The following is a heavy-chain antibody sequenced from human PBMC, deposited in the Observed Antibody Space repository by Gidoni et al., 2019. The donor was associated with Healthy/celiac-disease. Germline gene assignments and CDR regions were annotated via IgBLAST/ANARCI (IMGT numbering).Heavy chain of an antibody. CDR2: IYYSGST. V-gene: IGHV4-31*03. CDR3: AGLKDIVVVPAAVNFDY. CDR1: GGSLSSGGYY. Sequence: QVQLQESGPGLVKPSQTLPLTCTVSGGSLSSGGYYWSWIRQHPGKGLEWIGYIYYSGSTYYNPSLKSRVTISVDTSKNQFSLKLSSVTAADTAVYYCAGLKDIVVVPAAVNFDYWGQGTLVTVSS. D-gene: IGHD2-2*01. J-gene: IGHJ4*02.